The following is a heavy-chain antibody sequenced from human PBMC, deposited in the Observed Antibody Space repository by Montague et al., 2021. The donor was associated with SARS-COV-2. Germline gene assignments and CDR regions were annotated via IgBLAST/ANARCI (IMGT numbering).Heavy chain of an antibody. CDR2: IDWDDDK. CDR1: GFSLSTSGMC. Sequence: PALVKPTQTLTLTCTFSGFSLSTSGMCVSWIRQPPGRALEWLALIDWDDDKFYSTSLKTRLTISKDTSKNQVVPTMTNMDPVDTATYYCARVRYFDTTFDYWGQGTLVTVSS. J-gene: IGHJ4*02. CDR3: ARVRYFDTTFDY. D-gene: IGHD3-9*01. V-gene: IGHV2-70*01.